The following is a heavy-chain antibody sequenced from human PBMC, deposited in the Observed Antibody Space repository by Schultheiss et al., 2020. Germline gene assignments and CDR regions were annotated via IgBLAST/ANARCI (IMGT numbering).Heavy chain of an antibody. J-gene: IGHJ3*02. CDR2: IYYSGST. CDR3: ARSPTKRLGSYYGFGAFAI. Sequence: SETLSLTCTVSGGSISSSSYYWGWIRQPPGKGLEWIGSIYYSGSTYYNPSLKSRVTISVDTSKNQFSLKLSSVTAADTAVYYCARSPTKRLGSYYGFGAFAIWGEGTMVTVSS. V-gene: IGHV4-39*07. CDR1: GGSISSSSYY. D-gene: IGHD1-26*01.